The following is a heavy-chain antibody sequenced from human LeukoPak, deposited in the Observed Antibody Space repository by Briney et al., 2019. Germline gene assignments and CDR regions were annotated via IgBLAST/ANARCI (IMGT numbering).Heavy chain of an antibody. Sequence: QSGGSLRLSCAASGFTVSSNYMSWVRQAPGKGLEWVSVIYSGGSTYYADSVKGRFTISRDNSKNTLYLQMNSLRAEDTAVYYCAKDGPPIIVVVPAAFDYWGQGTLVTVSS. CDR2: IYSGGST. CDR3: AKDGPPIIVVVPAAFDY. CDR1: GFTVSSNY. V-gene: IGHV3-53*01. J-gene: IGHJ4*02. D-gene: IGHD2-2*01.